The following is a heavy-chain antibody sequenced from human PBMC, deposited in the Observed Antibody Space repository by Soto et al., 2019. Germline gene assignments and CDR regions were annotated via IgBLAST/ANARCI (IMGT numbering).Heavy chain of an antibody. CDR2: IYYSGST. CDR1: GGSISSYY. V-gene: IGHV4-59*01. Sequence: SETLSLTCTVSGGSISSYYWSWIRQPPGKGLEWIGYIYYSGSTNYNPFLKSRVTISVDTSKNQFSLKLSSVTAADTAVYYCAREVAGTFDYWGQGTLVTVSS. D-gene: IGHD6-19*01. CDR3: AREVAGTFDY. J-gene: IGHJ4*02.